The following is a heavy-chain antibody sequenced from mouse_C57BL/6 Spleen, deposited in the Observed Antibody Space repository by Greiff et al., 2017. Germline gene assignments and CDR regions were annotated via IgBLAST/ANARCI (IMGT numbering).Heavy chain of an antibody. J-gene: IGHJ2*01. CDR3: AKGDDYGYYFDY. V-gene: IGHV1-74*01. CDR2: LHPSDSDT. D-gene: IGHD2-4*01. Sequence: HVQLQPSWAELVKPGASVKVSCKASGYTFTSYWMHWVKQRPVQGLAWIVRLHPSDSDTNYNQKFKGKEKVNVDKSSSTAYMQLSSLTSEDSAVYYCAKGDDYGYYFDYWGQGTTLTVSS. CDR1: GYTFTSYW.